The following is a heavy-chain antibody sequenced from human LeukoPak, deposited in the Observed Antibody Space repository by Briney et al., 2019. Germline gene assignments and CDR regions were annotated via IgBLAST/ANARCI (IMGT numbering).Heavy chain of an antibody. J-gene: IGHJ5*02. CDR1: GGSISSYY. Sequence: SETLSLTCTVSGGSISSYYWSWIRQPPGKGLEWIGYIYYSGSTNYNPSLKSRVTISVDTSKNQFSLKLSSVTAADTAVYYCERDGAFGYYDSSGYYQNWFDPWGQGTLVTVSS. CDR2: IYYSGST. D-gene: IGHD3-22*01. CDR3: ERDGAFGYYDSSGYYQNWFDP. V-gene: IGHV4-59*01.